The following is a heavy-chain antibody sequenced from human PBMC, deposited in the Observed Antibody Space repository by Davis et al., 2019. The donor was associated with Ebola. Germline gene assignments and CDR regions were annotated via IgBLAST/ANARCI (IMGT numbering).Heavy chain of an antibody. CDR3: ARDGAAAGNYYYYGMDV. D-gene: IGHD6-13*01. CDR2: ISAYNGNT. V-gene: IGHV1-18*04. Sequence: AASVKVSCKASGYTFTSYGISWVRQAPGQRLEWMGWISAYNGNTNYAQKLQGRVTMTTDTSTSTAYMELRSLRSDDTAVYYCARDGAAAGNYYYYGMDVWGQGTTVTVSS. CDR1: GYTFTSYG. J-gene: IGHJ6*02.